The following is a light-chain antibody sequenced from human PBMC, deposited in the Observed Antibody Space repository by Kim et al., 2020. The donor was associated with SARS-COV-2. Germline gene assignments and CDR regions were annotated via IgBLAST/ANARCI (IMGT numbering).Light chain of an antibody. CDR2: LNSDGSH. J-gene: IGLJ1*01. Sequence: ASVKLTCTLSSGHSSYAIAWHQQEPEKGPRFLMKLNSDGSHSKGDGIPDRFSGSSSGAERYLTISSLQSEDEADYYCQTWDTGIQVFGTGTKVTVL. CDR1: SGHSSYA. CDR3: QTWDTGIQV. V-gene: IGLV4-69*01.